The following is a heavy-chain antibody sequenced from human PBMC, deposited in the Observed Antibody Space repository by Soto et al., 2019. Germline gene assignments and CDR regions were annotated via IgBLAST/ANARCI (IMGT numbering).Heavy chain of an antibody. V-gene: IGHV1-2*02. CDR3: ASDPDYGDYWGYFFDS. D-gene: IGHD4-17*01. CDR1: GYTFAAYY. Sequence: QVQLVQSGAEVKKPGASVKVSCKTSGYTFAAYYIHWIRQAPGQGLEWMGWINPTSGGTVYAQNFQDRVTMTRDTSISTAYMELRRLNSDDTAVYYFASDPDYGDYWGYFFDSWGQGTPVTVSS. J-gene: IGHJ4*02. CDR2: INPTSGGT.